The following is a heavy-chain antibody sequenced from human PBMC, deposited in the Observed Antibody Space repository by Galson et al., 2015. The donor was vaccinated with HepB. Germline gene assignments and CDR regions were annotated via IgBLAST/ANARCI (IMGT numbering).Heavy chain of an antibody. V-gene: IGHV1-69*13. D-gene: IGHD6-19*01. CDR1: GGTFSSYA. J-gene: IGHJ4*02. Sequence: SVKVSCKASGGTFSSYAISWVRQAPGQGLEWMGGIIPIFGTANYAQKFQGRVTITADESTSTAYMELSSLRSEDTAVYYCARAASNRLQWLVQRGGSGYFDYWGQGTLVTVSS. CDR2: IIPIFGTA. CDR3: ARAASNRLQWLVQRGGSGYFDY.